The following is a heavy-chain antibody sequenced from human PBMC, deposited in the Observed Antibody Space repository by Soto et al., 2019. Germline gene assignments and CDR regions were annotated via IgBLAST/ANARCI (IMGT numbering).Heavy chain of an antibody. D-gene: IGHD3-22*01. Sequence: SETLSLTCTVSVGSISIYYWSWIRQPARRGLEWIGRIYTSGSTNYNPSLKSRVTMSVDTSKNQFSLKLSSVTAADTAVYYCARDTRDNYYDSSGYRNWFDPWGQGTMVTVSS. CDR1: VGSISIYY. V-gene: IGHV4-4*07. CDR3: ARDTRDNYYDSSGYRNWFDP. J-gene: IGHJ5*02. CDR2: IYTSGST.